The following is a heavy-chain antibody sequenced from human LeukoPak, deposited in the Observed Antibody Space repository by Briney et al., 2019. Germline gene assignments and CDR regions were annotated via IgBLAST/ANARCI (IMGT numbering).Heavy chain of an antibody. CDR3: ARLVAYSNYEGYFDY. J-gene: IGHJ4*02. D-gene: IGHD4-11*01. V-gene: IGHV4-39*01. Sequence: SETLSLTCTVSGGSISSSSYYWGWIRQPPGKRLEWIGSIYYSGSTYYNPSLKSRVTISVDTSKNQSSLKLSSVTAADTAVYYCARLVAYSNYEGYFDYWGQGTLVTVSS. CDR2: IYYSGST. CDR1: GGSISSSSYY.